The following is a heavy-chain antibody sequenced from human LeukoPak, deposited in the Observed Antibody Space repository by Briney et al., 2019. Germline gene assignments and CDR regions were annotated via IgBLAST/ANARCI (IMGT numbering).Heavy chain of an antibody. CDR1: GFTFSSYA. D-gene: IGHD3-9*01. CDR2: ISGSGSTT. CDR3: ASGGLVSRYLDH. V-gene: IGHV3-23*01. Sequence: GGSLRLSCVASGFTFSSYAMSWVRQAPGKGLEWVSGISGSGSTTYYADSVKGRFTISRDNSKNTLYLQMNSLRAEDTAVYYCASGGLVSRYLDHWGQGTLVTVSP. J-gene: IGHJ4*02.